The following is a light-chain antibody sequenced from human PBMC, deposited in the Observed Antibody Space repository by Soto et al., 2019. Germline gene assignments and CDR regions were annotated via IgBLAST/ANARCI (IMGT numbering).Light chain of an antibody. J-gene: IGLJ1*01. V-gene: IGLV2-23*02. Sequence: QSALTQPASVSGSPGQSITISCTGTSSDVGNYNLVSWYQHHPGKAPKLIIYEVSKRPSGVSNRFSGSKSGDTASLTISGLQAEDEADYYCCSSAGSNHVFGTGTKLTVL. CDR1: SSDVGNYNL. CDR3: CSSAGSNHV. CDR2: EVS.